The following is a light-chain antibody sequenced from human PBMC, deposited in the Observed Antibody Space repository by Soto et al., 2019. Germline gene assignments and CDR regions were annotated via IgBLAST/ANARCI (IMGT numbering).Light chain of an antibody. Sequence: QSALTQPASVSGSPGQSITISCTGTTSDVGGYNYVSWHQQHPGKAPKLMIYDVINRPSGVSNRFSGSKSDNTASLTISGLQAEDEADYYCTSDTSSGTHVFGSGTKLTVL. J-gene: IGLJ1*01. CDR2: DVI. CDR1: TSDVGGYNY. V-gene: IGLV2-14*01. CDR3: TSDTSSGTHV.